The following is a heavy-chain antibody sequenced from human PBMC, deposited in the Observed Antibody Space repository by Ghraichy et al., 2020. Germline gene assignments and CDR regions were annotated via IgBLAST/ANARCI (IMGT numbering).Heavy chain of an antibody. CDR3: ARQRAAAGGGIEYFQD. J-gene: IGHJ1*01. V-gene: IGHV4-39*01. CDR2: ISYGGTP. Sequence: SQTLSLTCSVSGGSVSSRSFYWAWIRQQPGKGMEWIGRISYGGTPYYNPSLKSRVPISVDTPKNNFSLKLNSVDAADTAAYSFARQRAAAGGGIEYFQDWGQGTLFTFSS. D-gene: IGHD6-13*01. CDR1: GGSVSSRSFY.